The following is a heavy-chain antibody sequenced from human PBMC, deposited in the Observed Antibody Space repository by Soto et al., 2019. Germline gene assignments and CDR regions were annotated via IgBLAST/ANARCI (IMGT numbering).Heavy chain of an antibody. D-gene: IGHD3-3*01. Sequence: GGSLRLSCAASGFTFSSYGMHWVRQAPGKGLEWVAVIWYDGSNKYYADSVKGRFTISRDNSKNTLYLQMNSLRAEDTAVYYCARGAEVRQEENVLRFLEWTRDYYYYYMDVWGKGTTVTVSS. CDR3: ARGAEVRQEENVLRFLEWTRDYYYYYMDV. V-gene: IGHV3-33*01. CDR1: GFTFSSYG. J-gene: IGHJ6*03. CDR2: IWYDGSNK.